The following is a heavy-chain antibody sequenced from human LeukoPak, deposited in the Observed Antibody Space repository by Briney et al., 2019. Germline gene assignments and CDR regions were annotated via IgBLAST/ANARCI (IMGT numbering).Heavy chain of an antibody. J-gene: IGHJ4*02. CDR2: ISSSGSTI. D-gene: IGHD3-22*01. CDR1: GFTFSDFW. V-gene: IGHV3-11*01. CDR3: AREQRHYYDSSGPLDY. Sequence: GGSLRLSCSASGFTFSDFWMHWVRQAPGKGLEWVSYISSSGSTIYYADSVKGRFTISRDNAKNSLYLQMNSLRAEDTAVYYCAREQRHYYDSSGPLDYWPQGTLVTVSS.